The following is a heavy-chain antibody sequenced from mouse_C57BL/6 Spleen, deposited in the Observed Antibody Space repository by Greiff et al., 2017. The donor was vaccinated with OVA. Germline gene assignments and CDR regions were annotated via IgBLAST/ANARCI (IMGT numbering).Heavy chain of an antibody. J-gene: IGHJ1*03. CDR2: INPNNGGT. V-gene: IGHV1-26*01. CDR3: ARVYHWYFDV. CDR1: GYTFTDYY. D-gene: IGHD2-1*01. Sequence: VQLQQSGPELVKPGASVKVSSQASGYTFTDYYMNWVKQSHGKSLEWIGDINPNNGGTSYNQKFKGKATLTVDKSSSTAYMELRSLTSEDSAVYYCARVYHWYFDVWGTGTTVTVSS.